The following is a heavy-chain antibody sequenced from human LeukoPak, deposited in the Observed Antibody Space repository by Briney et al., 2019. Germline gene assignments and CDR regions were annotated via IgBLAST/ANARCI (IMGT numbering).Heavy chain of an antibody. CDR3: ARDNDSRDPPHFDY. CDR1: GYTFINYG. V-gene: IGHV1-2*02. D-gene: IGHD3-16*01. CDR2: INPNSGGT. Sequence: ASVKVSCKASGYTFINYGISWVRQAPGQGLEWMGWINPNSGGTNYAQKFQGRVTMTRDTSISTAYVELSSLRSEDTAVYYCARDNDSRDPPHFDYWGQGTLVTVSS. J-gene: IGHJ4*02.